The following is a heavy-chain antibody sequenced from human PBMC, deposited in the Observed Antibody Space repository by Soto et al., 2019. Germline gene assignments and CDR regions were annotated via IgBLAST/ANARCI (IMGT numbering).Heavy chain of an antibody. CDR2: IWYDGSNK. J-gene: IGHJ4*02. D-gene: IGHD2-15*01. Sequence: QVQRVESGGGVVQPGRSLRLSCAASGFTFSSYGMHWVRQAPGKGLEWVAVIWYDGSNKYYADSVKGRFTISRDNSKNTLYLQMNSLRAEDTAVYYCARDYCSGCLFDYWGQGTLVTVSS. CDR3: ARDYCSGCLFDY. CDR1: GFTFSSYG. V-gene: IGHV3-33*01.